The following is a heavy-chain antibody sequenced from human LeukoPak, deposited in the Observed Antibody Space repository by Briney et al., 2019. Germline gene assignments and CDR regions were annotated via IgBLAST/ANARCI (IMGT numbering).Heavy chain of an antibody. Sequence: GDPLKFSWQGSGSSFTNYWIAGVGRMHGRGLKWMAIIYPGDSDARYRPYFQGQVTISVHRSISTTYLRWSSLQASDTAMYYCARRGWGFGEPKRDHDTFDIWGQGTMVTVSS. J-gene: IGHJ3*02. D-gene: IGHD3-10*01. CDR1: GSSFTNYW. CDR3: ARRGWGFGEPKRDHDTFDI. CDR2: IYPGDSDA. V-gene: IGHV5-51*01.